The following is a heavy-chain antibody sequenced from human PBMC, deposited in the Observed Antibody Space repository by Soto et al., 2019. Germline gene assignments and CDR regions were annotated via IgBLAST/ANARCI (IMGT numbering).Heavy chain of an antibody. CDR1: GYPISSGYY. J-gene: IGHJ4*02. V-gene: IGHV4-38-2*01. Sequence: SEALSLTCAVSGYPISSGYYWGWIRQPPGKGLEWIGIIHHSGSTYYSPSLRSRITISVDTSKNQFSLKMPSVTAADTAVYYCGRSSGYVPGGYWGQGILVTVSS. CDR2: IHHSGST. D-gene: IGHD5-12*01. CDR3: GRSSGYVPGGY.